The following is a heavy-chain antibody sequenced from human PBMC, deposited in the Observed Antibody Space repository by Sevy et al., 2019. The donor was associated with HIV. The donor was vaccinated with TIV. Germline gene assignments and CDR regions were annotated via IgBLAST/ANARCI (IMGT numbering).Heavy chain of an antibody. D-gene: IGHD2-21*02. V-gene: IGHV3-20*04. CDR3: ARQRSCGCDCYYFDN. CDR2: INGNGRAT. Sequence: GGSLRLSCAASGFTFGHYEMNWVRQTPGKGLEWVANINGNGRATGYANSVRDRFTISRDNARNSLYLQMNSLGGEDTAFYYCARQRSCGCDCYYFDNWGQGTLVTVSS. J-gene: IGHJ4*02. CDR1: GFTFGHYE.